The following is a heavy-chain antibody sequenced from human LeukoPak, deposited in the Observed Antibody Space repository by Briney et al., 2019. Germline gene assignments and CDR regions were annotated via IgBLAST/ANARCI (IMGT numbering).Heavy chain of an antibody. CDR1: GFTFSGYS. V-gene: IGHV3-48*01. D-gene: IGHD6-19*01. J-gene: IGHJ4*02. Sequence: GGSLRLSCAASGFTFSGYSMNWVRQAPGKGLEWVSYISSTGNTIAYADSVRGRFTISRDNAKNSLYLQMNSLRAEDTAVYYCAREGYSSGWYFDYWGQGTLVTVSS. CDR2: ISSTGNTI. CDR3: AREGYSSGWYFDY.